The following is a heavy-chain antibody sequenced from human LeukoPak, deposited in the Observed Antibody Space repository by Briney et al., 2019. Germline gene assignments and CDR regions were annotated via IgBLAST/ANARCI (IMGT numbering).Heavy chain of an antibody. V-gene: IGHV4-34*01. Sequence: SETLSLTCSVSGGSMSSFYWGWIRQPPGKGLEWIGEINHSGSTNYNPSLKSRVTISVDTSKNQFSLKLSSVTAADTAVYYCARKGPGIDYYDSSGHWYFDLWGRGTLVTVSS. D-gene: IGHD3-22*01. CDR3: ARKGPGIDYYDSSGHWYFDL. J-gene: IGHJ2*01. CDR1: GGSMSSFY. CDR2: INHSGST.